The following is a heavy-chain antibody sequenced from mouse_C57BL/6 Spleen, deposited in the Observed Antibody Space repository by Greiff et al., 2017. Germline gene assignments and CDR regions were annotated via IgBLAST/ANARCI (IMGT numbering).Heavy chain of an antibody. V-gene: IGHV1-53*01. CDR3: ARNSNYVDYAMDY. D-gene: IGHD2-5*01. CDR2: INPSNGGT. CDR1: GYTFTSYW. Sequence: QVQLQQPGTELVKPGASVKLSCKASGYTFTSYWMHWVKQRPGQGLEWIGNINPSNGGTTYNEKFKSKATLTVDKSSSTAYMQLSSLTSEDSAVYYCARNSNYVDYAMDYWGQGTSVTVSS. J-gene: IGHJ4*01.